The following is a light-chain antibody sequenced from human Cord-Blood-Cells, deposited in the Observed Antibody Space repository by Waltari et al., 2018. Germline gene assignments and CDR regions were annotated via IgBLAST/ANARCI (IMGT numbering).Light chain of an antibody. J-gene: IGLJ3*02. Sequence: QSVLSHPPPASGTLGQRVTISCYGCSSNIGRNHLYWYQHLPGTAAKLLINRNNQLPSGVPCRFSGAKSGTSASLAISGLRSGDEADYYCAAWDDSLSGVFGGGTKLTVL. CDR3: AAWDDSLSGV. CDR2: RNN. CDR1: SSNIGRNH. V-gene: IGLV1-47*01.